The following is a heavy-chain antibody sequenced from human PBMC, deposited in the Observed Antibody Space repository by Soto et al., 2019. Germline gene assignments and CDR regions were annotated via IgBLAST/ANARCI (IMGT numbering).Heavy chain of an antibody. CDR2: INPSGGST. V-gene: IGHV1-46*01. J-gene: IGHJ4*02. D-gene: IGHD7-27*01. CDR3: ARDLTSGDY. Sequence: QVQLVQSGAEVKNPGASVKLSCKASGYIFTNYYIHWVRQAPGQGLAWMAIINPSGGSTNYAQKLQGRVTLARDTFTNTVYMELSSLRSEDTAIYYCARDLTSGDYWGQGTLVTVSS. CDR1: GYIFTNYY.